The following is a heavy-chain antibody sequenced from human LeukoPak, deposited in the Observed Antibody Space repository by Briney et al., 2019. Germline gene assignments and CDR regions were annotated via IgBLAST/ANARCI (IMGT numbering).Heavy chain of an antibody. D-gene: IGHD2-15*01. CDR2: INPNSGGT. Sequence: GASVKVSCKASGCTFTGYYIHWVRQAPGQGLEWMGWINPNSGGTKYAQKFQGRVTMTRDTSISTAYMELSRLRSDDTAVYYCARGDIYFDFWGQGTLVTVSS. J-gene: IGHJ4*02. CDR1: GCTFTGYY. V-gene: IGHV1-2*02. CDR3: ARGDIYFDF.